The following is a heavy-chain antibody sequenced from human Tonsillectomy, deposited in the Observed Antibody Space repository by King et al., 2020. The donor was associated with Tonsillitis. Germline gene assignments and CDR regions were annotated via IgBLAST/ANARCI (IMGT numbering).Heavy chain of an antibody. CDR2: IYPGNSDT. J-gene: IGHJ1*01. V-gene: IGHV5-51*03. D-gene: IGHD3-16*01. CDR3: ATNEYYGSWNWYSHFQH. CDR1: GYQYTSYW. Sequence: VQLVESGETIKKPGESLRISCQGSGYQYTSYWIAWVRQMPGKGLEWMGIIYPGNSDTRYSPSFQGQVTISADNSIRTAYLQWTSLQASDTAMYYCATNEYYGSWNWYSHFQHWGQGTPVTVSS.